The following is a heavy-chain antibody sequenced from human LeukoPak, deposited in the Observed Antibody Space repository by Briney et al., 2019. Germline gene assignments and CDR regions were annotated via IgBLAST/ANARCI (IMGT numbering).Heavy chain of an antibody. CDR2: INPNSGDT. V-gene: IGHV1-2*06. CDR3: ARSAEHCNNGVCFTDYYMDV. Sequence: ASVKVSCKASGYTFSVSYIHWVRQAPGQGLEWMGRINPNSGDTNYAQKFQGRVTMTRDTSISTAYMELSSLTSDDTAVYFCARSAEHCNNGVCFTDYYMDVWGKGTTVTVSS. CDR1: GYTFSVSY. D-gene: IGHD2-8*01. J-gene: IGHJ6*03.